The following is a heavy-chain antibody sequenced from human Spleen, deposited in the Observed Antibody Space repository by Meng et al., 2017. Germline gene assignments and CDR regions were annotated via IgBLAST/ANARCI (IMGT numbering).Heavy chain of an antibody. CDR3: ARKDSSGYHTRLGDYYYGMDV. CDR2: IIPIFGTA. CDR1: GGTFSSYA. J-gene: IGHJ6*02. Sequence: SVKVSCKASGGTFSSYAISWVRQAPGQGLEWMGGIIPIFGTANYAQKFQGRVTITADESTSTAYMELSSLRSEDTAVYYCARKDSSGYHTRLGDYYYGMDVWGQGTTVTVSS. D-gene: IGHD3-22*01. V-gene: IGHV1-69*13.